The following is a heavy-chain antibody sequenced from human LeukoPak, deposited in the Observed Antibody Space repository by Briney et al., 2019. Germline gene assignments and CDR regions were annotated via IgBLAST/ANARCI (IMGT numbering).Heavy chain of an antibody. D-gene: IGHD2-21*01. CDR3: AKVLWLPKDNWFDP. V-gene: IGHV3-23*01. J-gene: IGHJ5*02. CDR2: ISGSGGST. Sequence: GGSLRLSCVASGFTFSNYAMSWVRQAPGKGLEWVSAISGSGGSTYYADSVKGRFTISRDNSKNTLYLQMNSLRAEDTAVYYCAKVLWLPKDNWFDPWGQGTLVTVSS. CDR1: GFTFSNYA.